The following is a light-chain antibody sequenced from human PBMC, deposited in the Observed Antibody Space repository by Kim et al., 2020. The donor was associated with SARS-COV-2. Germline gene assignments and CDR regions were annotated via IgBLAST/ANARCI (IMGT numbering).Light chain of an antibody. CDR3: AAWDDSLKGWV. CDR1: SSNIERFT. CDR2: GYN. V-gene: IGLV1-44*01. Sequence: GQRVTISCSGSSSNIERFTVNWYQQFPGTAPKLLIYGYNHRPSGVPDRFSGSKSGTAASLAISGLQSEDEADYFCAAWDDSLKGWVFGGGTQLTVL. J-gene: IGLJ3*02.